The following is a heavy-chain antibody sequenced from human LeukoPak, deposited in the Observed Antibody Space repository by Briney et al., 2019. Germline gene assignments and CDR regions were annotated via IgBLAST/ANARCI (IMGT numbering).Heavy chain of an antibody. CDR2: IYYSGST. J-gene: IGHJ4*02. CDR1: GGSISRSSYY. CDR3: ARARSSFDY. D-gene: IGHD6-6*01. V-gene: IGHV4-39*01. Sequence: SSETLSLTCTVSGGSISRSSYYWGWIRQPPGKGLEWIGSIYYSGSTYYNPSLKSRVTISVDTSKNQFSLKLSSVTAADTAVYYCARARSSFDYWGQGTLVTVSS.